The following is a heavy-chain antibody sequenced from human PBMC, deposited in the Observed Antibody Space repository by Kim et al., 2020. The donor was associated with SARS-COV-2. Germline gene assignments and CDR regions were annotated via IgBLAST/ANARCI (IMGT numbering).Heavy chain of an antibody. D-gene: IGHD3-9*01. V-gene: IGHV1-18*01. J-gene: IGHJ4*02. CDR1: GYTFTSYG. Sequence: ASVKVSCKASGYTFTSYGISWVRQAPGQGLEWMGWISAYNGNTNYAQKLQGRVTMTTDTSTSTAYMELRSLRSDDTAVYYCATHLTPARYFDWWIFDYWGQGTLVTVSS. CDR3: ATHLTPARYFDWWIFDY. CDR2: ISAYNGNT.